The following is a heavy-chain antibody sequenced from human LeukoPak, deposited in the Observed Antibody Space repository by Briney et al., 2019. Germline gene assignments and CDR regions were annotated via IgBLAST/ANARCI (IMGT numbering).Heavy chain of an antibody. CDR2: IYSGGST. CDR1: GFTVSSNY. Sequence: GGSLRLSCAASGFTVSSNYMSWVRQAPGKGLEWVSIIYSGGSTYYADSVKGRFTISRDNSKNTLYLQMNSLRTEDTAVYYCAKVPYYDSSGYYDYWGQGTLVTVSS. J-gene: IGHJ4*02. D-gene: IGHD3-22*01. CDR3: AKVPYYDSSGYYDY. V-gene: IGHV3-53*05.